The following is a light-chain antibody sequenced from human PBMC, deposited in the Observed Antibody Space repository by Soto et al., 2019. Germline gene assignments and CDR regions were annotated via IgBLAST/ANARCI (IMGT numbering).Light chain of an antibody. Sequence: EVVMTQSPATLSVSPGERATLSCRANQGIRSDLAWYQQKPGQAPRLLVYGASTRAAGIPARFSGSGSGTEFTLTISSLQSEDFAVYYCQQYDNWPPYTFGQGTKVEIK. CDR1: QGIRSD. V-gene: IGKV3-15*01. CDR2: GAS. CDR3: QQYDNWPPYT. J-gene: IGKJ2*01.